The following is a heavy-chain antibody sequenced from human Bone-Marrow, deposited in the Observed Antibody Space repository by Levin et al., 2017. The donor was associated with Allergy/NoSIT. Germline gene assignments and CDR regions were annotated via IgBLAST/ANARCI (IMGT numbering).Heavy chain of an antibody. V-gene: IGHV3-23*01. J-gene: IGHJ6*02. D-gene: IGHD2-15*01. Sequence: PGGSLRLSCAASGFTFSSYAMSWVRQAPGKGLEWVSDISGSGGSTYNADSVKGRFTISRDNSKNTLYLQMNSLRAEDTAVYYCAKGEGYYNYYNAMDVWGQGTTVTVS. CDR2: ISGSGGST. CDR1: GFTFSSYA. CDR3: AKGEGYYNYYNAMDV.